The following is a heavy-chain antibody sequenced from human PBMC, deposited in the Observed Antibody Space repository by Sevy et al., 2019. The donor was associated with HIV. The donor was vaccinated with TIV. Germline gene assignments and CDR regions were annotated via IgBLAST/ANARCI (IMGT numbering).Heavy chain of an antibody. CDR2: ILYDGNNR. V-gene: IGHV3-30*18. CDR3: AKEDYGGNLPNYFAS. Sequence: GGSLRLSCAASGFTFSDHGMHWVRQAPGKGLDWVAAILYDGNNRYYADSVKGRFTISRDNSKNTLYLQMDSVRPEDTAVYYCAKEDYGGNLPNYFASWGQGTRVTVSS. CDR1: GFTFSDHG. D-gene: IGHD4-17*01. J-gene: IGHJ4*02.